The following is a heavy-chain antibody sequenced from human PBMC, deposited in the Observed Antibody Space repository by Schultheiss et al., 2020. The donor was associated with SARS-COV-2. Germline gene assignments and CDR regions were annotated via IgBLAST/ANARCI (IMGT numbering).Heavy chain of an antibody. D-gene: IGHD2-15*01. J-gene: IGHJ6*04. V-gene: IGHV3-11*06. CDR3: VRDWVYCGGGSCHSLGQMDV. CDR1: GFTFSDYY. CDR2: ISSSSSYT. Sequence: GGSLRLSCAASGFTFSDYYMSWIRQAPGKGLEWVSYISSSSSYTNYADSVKGRFTISRDNAKNTLYVQMNSLRAEDTAVYYCVRDWVYCGGGSCHSLGQMDVWGKGTTVTVSS.